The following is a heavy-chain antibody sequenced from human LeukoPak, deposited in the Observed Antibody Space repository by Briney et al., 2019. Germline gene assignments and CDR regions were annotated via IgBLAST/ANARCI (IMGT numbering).Heavy chain of an antibody. CDR2: ISGSGGST. CDR3: AKDMYYYDSSGYGHYFDY. Sequence: PGGSLRLSCAASGFTFSSYGMSWVRHAPGKGLEWVSAISGSGGSTYYADSVKGRFTISRDNSKNTLYLQMNSLRAEDTAVYYCAKDMYYYDSSGYGHYFDYWGQGTLVTVSS. D-gene: IGHD3-22*01. CDR1: GFTFSSYG. V-gene: IGHV3-23*01. J-gene: IGHJ4*02.